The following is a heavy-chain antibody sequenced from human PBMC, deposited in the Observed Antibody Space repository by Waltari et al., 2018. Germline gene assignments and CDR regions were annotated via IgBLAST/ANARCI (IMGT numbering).Heavy chain of an antibody. CDR2: ISYSGAT. Sequence: GWIRQPPGKGLGWTATISYSGATYNNPSLKSRVTISVDTSKNQFSLKLSSVTAADTAVYYCATYIGASIGTAAFDVWGQGTMVTVSS. J-gene: IGHJ3*01. CDR3: ATYIGASIGTAAFDV. D-gene: IGHD3-16*01. V-gene: IGHV4-39*01.